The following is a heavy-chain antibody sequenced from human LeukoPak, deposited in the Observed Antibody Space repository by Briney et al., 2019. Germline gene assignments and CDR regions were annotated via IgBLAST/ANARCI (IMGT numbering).Heavy chain of an antibody. J-gene: IGHJ4*02. CDR1: GYSFTNYW. CDR3: ARVYDSSGYSIDY. CDR2: IYPGDSDT. V-gene: IGHV5-51*01. Sequence: KAGESLKISCKGSGYSFTNYWIAWVRQMPGKGLEWMGIIYPGDSDTRHSPSFQGQVTISADKSISTAYLQWSSLKASDTAMYYCARVYDSSGYSIDYWSQGTLVTVSS. D-gene: IGHD3-22*01.